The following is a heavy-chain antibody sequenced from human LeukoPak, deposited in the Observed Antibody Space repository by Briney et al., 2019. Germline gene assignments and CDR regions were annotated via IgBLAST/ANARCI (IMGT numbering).Heavy chain of an antibody. CDR1: GFPFKNST. V-gene: IGHV3-23*01. D-gene: IGHD5-12*01. J-gene: IGHJ4*02. CDR3: ARRSRYGSYCFDY. Sequence: GSLRHSCAASGFPFKNSTVRCGPQAPGRGLQWVSLISGGGAGTDYADSVKGRFTITRDNSKNTLYLQMNSLRDEDTAIYFCARRSRYGSYCFDYWGQGALVTVSS. CDR2: ISGGGAGT.